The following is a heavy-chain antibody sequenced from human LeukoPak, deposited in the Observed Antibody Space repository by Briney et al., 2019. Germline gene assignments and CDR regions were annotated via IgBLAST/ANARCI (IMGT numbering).Heavy chain of an antibody. CDR2: ISHDGLNK. CDR1: GFTFSSFG. V-gene: IGHV3-30*18. J-gene: IGHJ4*02. CDR3: AKEGAPFYDILTGHNYLDY. Sequence: PGGSLRLSCAASGFTFSSFGMHWVRQAPGKGLEWMALISHDGLNKYYADSMKGRFTISRDNSKSTLYLQMNSLRAEDTAVYYCAKEGAPFYDILTGHNYLDYWGQGTLVTVSS. D-gene: IGHD3-9*01.